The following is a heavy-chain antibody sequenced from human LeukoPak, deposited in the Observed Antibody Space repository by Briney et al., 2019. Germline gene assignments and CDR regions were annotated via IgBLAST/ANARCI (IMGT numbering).Heavy chain of an antibody. V-gene: IGHV3-11*01. CDR3: ARCPHYDYVWGSYRFLDY. J-gene: IGHJ4*02. D-gene: IGHD3-16*02. Sequence: GESQQPPCAAPGLTSRDHYISWTLHAPANRPDWLSYIHRNGSTIYYADAVKVSLTMSRDNAKHSLYLQMNSLRAEDTAVYYCARCPHYDYVWGSYRFLDYWGQGSLVTVSS. CDR2: IHRNGSTI. CDR1: GLTSRDHY.